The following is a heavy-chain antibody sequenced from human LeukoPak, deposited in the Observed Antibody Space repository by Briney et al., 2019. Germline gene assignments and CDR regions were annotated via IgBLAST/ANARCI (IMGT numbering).Heavy chain of an antibody. Sequence: ASVKVSCKASGYTFTSYGISWVRQAPGQGLEWMGWISAYNGNTNYAQKLQGRVTMTTDTSTSTAYMELRSLRSDDTAVYYCAREKYYYDSSGYYSQNWFDPWGQGTLVTVSS. D-gene: IGHD3-22*01. V-gene: IGHV1-18*01. CDR3: AREKYYYDSSGYYSQNWFDP. CDR2: ISAYNGNT. J-gene: IGHJ5*02. CDR1: GYTFTSYG.